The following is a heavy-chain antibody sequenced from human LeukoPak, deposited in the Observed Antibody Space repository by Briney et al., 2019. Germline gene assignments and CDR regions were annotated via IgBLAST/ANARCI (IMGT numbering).Heavy chain of an antibody. D-gene: IGHD6-13*01. CDR3: ARDGLVGAADY. V-gene: IGHV3-11*01. Sequence: GGSLRLSCAASGFIFSDYHMNWIRQAPGKGLEWVSYISPGGDIIYFADYVKGRFTISRDNAKNSLFLQMNSLTAENTAVYYCARDGLVGAADYWGQGTLVTVSS. J-gene: IGHJ4*02. CDR1: GFIFSDYH. CDR2: ISPGGDII.